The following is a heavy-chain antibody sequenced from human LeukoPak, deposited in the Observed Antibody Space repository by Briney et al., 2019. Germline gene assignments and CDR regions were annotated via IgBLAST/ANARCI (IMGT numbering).Heavy chain of an antibody. V-gene: IGHV4-61*02. CDR1: GGSIRTGSYY. J-gene: IGHJ1*01. CDR2: IFTSGST. Sequence: PSETLSLTCTVSGGSIRTGSYYWSWIRQPAGKEPQWIGRIFTSGSTNYNPSLKSRVTISVDTSKNQFSLKLSSVTAADTAVYYCARDSSSPRVKYFQHWGQGTLVTVSS. CDR3: ARDSSSPRVKYFQH. D-gene: IGHD6-6*01.